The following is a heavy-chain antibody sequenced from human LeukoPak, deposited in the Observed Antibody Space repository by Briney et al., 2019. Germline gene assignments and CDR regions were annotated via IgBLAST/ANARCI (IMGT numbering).Heavy chain of an antibody. CDR2: IYTHGST. Sequence: PSETLSLTCPVSGGSISSGRYYWSWLRQPAGKGLEWIERIYTHGSTNHNPSLKSRVTISVDTSKNQFSLKLSSVTAADTALYYCARDSLLPSAMGYYYMDVWGKGTTVTVSS. CDR1: GGSISSGRYY. J-gene: IGHJ6*03. CDR3: ARDSLLPSAMGYYYMDV. D-gene: IGHD2-2*01. V-gene: IGHV4-61*02.